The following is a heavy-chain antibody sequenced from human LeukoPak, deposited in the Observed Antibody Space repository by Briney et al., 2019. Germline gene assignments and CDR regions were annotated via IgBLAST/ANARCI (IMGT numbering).Heavy chain of an antibody. CDR2: IYYSGST. CDR3: ARVPFSGEVDY. CDR1: GGSISSYY. D-gene: IGHD3-10*01. J-gene: IGHJ4*02. Sequence: SETLSLTCTVSGGSISSYYWSWIRQPPGKGLEWIGYIYYSGSTNYNPSLKSRVTISVDTSKNQFSLKLSSVTAADTAVYYCARVPFSGEVDYWGQGTLVTVSS. V-gene: IGHV4-59*01.